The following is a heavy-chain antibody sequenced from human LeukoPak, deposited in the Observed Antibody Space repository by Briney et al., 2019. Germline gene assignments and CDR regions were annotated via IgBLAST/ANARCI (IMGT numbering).Heavy chain of an antibody. CDR1: GFTFSSYS. V-gene: IGHV3-23*01. CDR2: IRGSGDRT. CDR3: AKDSKIVGATFRSYHYMDV. J-gene: IGHJ6*03. D-gene: IGHD1-26*01. Sequence: TGGSLRLSCAASGFTFSSYSMNWVRQAPGKGLEWVSAIRGSGDRTHYADSVKGRFTISRDNSKNTLYLQMNSLRAEDTAVYYCAKDSKIVGATFRSYHYMDVWGKGTAVTVSS.